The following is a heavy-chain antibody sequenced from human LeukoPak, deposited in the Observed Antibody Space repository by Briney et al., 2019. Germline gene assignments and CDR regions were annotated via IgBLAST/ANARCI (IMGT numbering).Heavy chain of an antibody. Sequence: GRSLRLSCAASGFTFSTYGMHWVRQAPGKGLEWVAIVSHDGRNQYYAESVKGRFTISRDSSKNTVSPQMNSLRAGDSALYYCGRDPSARVTIDFWGQGTLVTVSS. D-gene: IGHD5-24*01. V-gene: IGHV3-30*03. CDR3: GRDPSARVTIDF. J-gene: IGHJ4*02. CDR1: GFTFSTYG. CDR2: VSHDGRNQ.